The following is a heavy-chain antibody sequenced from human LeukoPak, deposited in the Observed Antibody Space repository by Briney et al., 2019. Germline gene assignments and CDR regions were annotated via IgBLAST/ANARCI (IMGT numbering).Heavy chain of an antibody. CDR1: GYTFTSYG. CDR3: ARELRFLEWLRAFDI. V-gene: IGHV1-18*01. Sequence: ASVKVSCEASGYTFTSYGISWVRQAPGQGLEWMGWISAYNGNTNYAQKLQGSVTMTTDTSTSTAYMELRSLRSDDTAVYYCARELRFLEWLRAFDIWGQGTMVTVSS. D-gene: IGHD3-3*01. CDR2: ISAYNGNT. J-gene: IGHJ3*02.